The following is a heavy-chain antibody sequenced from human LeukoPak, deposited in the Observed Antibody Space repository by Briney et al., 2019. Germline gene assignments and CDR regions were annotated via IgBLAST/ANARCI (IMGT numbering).Heavy chain of an antibody. CDR3: ARANYFDY. Sequence: KPSETLSLTCTVSGGSISSYYWSWIRQPPGKGLEWIGYIFYSGSAYYNPSLKSRVTISVDTSKNQFSLKLSSVTAADTAVYYCARANYFDYWGQGTLVTVSS. J-gene: IGHJ4*02. CDR2: IFYSGSA. CDR1: GGSISSYY. V-gene: IGHV4-59*01.